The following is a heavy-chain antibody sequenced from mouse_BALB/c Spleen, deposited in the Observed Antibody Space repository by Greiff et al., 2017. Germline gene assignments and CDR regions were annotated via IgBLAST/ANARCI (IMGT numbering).Heavy chain of an antibody. D-gene: IGHD2-4*01. Sequence: EVQVVESGGGLVQPGGSRKLSCAASGFTFSSFGMHWVRQAPEKGLEWVAYISSGSSTIYYADTVKGRFTISRDNPKNTLFLQMTSLRSEDTAMYYCARGDDYEGAMDYWGQGTSVTVSS. J-gene: IGHJ4*01. V-gene: IGHV5-17*02. CDR1: GFTFSSFG. CDR2: ISSGSSTI. CDR3: ARGDDYEGAMDY.